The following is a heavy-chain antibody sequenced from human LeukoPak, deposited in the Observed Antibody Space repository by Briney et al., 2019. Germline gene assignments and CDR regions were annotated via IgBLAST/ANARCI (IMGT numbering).Heavy chain of an antibody. V-gene: IGHV4-39*07. J-gene: IGHJ4*02. CDR3: ARDLYYYDSSGYYLFDY. Sequence: SETLSLTCTVSGGSISTSSYYWGWVRQPPGKGLEWIGNIFYSGSTYYSPSLKSRVTISLDTSRNQFSLKLNSVTAADTAVYYCARDLYYYDSSGYYLFDYWGQGTLVTVSS. CDR2: IFYSGST. D-gene: IGHD3-22*01. CDR1: GGSISTSSYY.